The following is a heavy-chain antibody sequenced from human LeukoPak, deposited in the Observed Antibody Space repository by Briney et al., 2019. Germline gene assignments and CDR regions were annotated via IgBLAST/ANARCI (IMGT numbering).Heavy chain of an antibody. V-gene: IGHV3-23*01. CDR1: GFTFSSYA. J-gene: IGHJ4*02. D-gene: IGHD2-2*01. CDR3: ASTLHGLYQPSLFDY. Sequence: GGSLRLSCAASGFTFSSYAMSWVRQAPGKGLEWVSAISGSGGSTYYADSVKGRFTISRDNSKNTLYLQMHSLRAEDTAVYYCASTLHGLYQPSLFDYWGQGTLVTVSS. CDR2: ISGSGGST.